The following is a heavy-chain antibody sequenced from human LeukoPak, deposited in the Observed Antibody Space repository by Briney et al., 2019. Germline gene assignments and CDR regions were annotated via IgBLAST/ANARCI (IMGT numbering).Heavy chain of an antibody. CDR3: ARGDPYADL. V-gene: IGHV3-48*03. CDR2: ITISGNTR. CDR1: GFSFSTYE. J-gene: IGHJ5*02. Sequence: GGSLRLSCAASGFSFSTYEMNWVRQAPGKGLEWVSDITISGNTRNYADSVKGRFTISRDNARNSLHLQMNSLRVEDTAVYYCARGDPYADLWGQGTLVTVAS. D-gene: IGHD2-2*01.